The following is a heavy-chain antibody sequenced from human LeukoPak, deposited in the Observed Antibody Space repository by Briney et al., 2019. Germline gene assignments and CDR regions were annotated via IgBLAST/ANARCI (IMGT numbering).Heavy chain of an antibody. V-gene: IGHV3-23*01. CDR1: GFTVSSNY. J-gene: IGHJ4*02. Sequence: PGGSLRLSCAASGFTVSSNYMSWVRQAPGKGLEWVSAISGSGGSTYYADSVKGRFTISRDNAKNSLYLQMNSLRDDDTAVYYCAKGLNVGYWGQGTLVTVSS. CDR2: ISGSGGST. CDR3: AKGLNVGY. D-gene: IGHD2-15*01.